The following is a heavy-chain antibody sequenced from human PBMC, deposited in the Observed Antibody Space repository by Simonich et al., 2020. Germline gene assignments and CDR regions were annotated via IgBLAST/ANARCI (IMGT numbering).Heavy chain of an antibody. CDR1: GGSISSSSYY. CDR3: ARHAGFAFDI. CDR2: IYYSGSN. J-gene: IGHJ3*02. Sequence: QLQLQESGPGLVKPSETLSLTCPVSGGSISSSSYYWGWIRQPPGTGLEWIGSIYYSGSNYYNPSLNSRVTISVDTSKNQFSLKLSSVTAADTAVYYCARHAGFAFDIWGQGTMVTVSS. V-gene: IGHV4-39*01. D-gene: IGHD6-13*01.